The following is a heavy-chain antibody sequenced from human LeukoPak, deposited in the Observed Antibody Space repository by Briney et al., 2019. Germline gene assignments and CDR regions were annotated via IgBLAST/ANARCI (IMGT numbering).Heavy chain of an antibody. D-gene: IGHD1-1*01. V-gene: IGHV3-48*03. CDR1: GFTFSSYE. CDR2: IGSSGSTI. J-gene: IGHJ5*02. Sequence: PGGSLRLSCAASGFTFSSYEMNWVRQAPGKGLEWVSYIGSSGSTIYYADSVKGRFTISRDNAKNSLYLQMNSLRADDTAVYYCARSAGTWFDPWGQGTLVTVSS. CDR3: ARSAGTWFDP.